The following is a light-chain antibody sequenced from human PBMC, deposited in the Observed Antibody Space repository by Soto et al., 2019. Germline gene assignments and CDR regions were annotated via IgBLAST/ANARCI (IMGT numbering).Light chain of an antibody. CDR3: QQYNWWPGT. V-gene: IGKV3-15*01. J-gene: IGKJ1*01. CDR2: RAS. CDR1: QSINSN. Sequence: EVVMTQSPATLSASPGERVTLSCGASQSINSNLAWYQQKPGQAPRLLIYRASIRATGTSARFSGGESGTEFTLTISSLESEDIAVYYCQQYNWWPGTFGQGTRVEI.